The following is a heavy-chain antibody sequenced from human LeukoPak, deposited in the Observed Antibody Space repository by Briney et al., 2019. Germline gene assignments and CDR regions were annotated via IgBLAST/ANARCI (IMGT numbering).Heavy chain of an antibody. CDR3: ARKAGPRAYYGMDV. Sequence: GGSLRLSCAASGFTFSSYWMSWVRQAPGKGLEWVANIKQDGSEKYYVDSVKGRFTISRDNAKNSLYLQMNSLRAEDTAVYYCARKAGPRAYYGMDVWGQGTTVTVSS. CDR1: GFTFSSYW. D-gene: IGHD1-14*01. J-gene: IGHJ6*02. CDR2: IKQDGSEK. V-gene: IGHV3-7*01.